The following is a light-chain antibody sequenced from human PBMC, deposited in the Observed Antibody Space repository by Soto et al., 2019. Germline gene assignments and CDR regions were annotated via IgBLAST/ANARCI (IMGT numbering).Light chain of an antibody. J-gene: IGKJ1*01. CDR1: QSVSSSY. CDR3: QQYGSSPWT. CDR2: GVS. Sequence: EIVLTQSPGTLSLSPGERATLSCRASQSVSSSYLAWYQQKPGQAPRLLIYGVSSRATGIPDRFSGSGSGTDFTLTISRLDPEDFALYYCQQYGSSPWTFGQGTKVEIK. V-gene: IGKV3-20*01.